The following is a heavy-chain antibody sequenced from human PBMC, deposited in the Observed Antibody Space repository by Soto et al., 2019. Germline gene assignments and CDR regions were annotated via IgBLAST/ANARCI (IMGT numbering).Heavy chain of an antibody. CDR3: AREINNWFDP. CDR1: GGSISSGGHY. V-gene: IGHV4-31*03. J-gene: IGHJ5*02. Sequence: QVQLQESGPGLVKPSQTLSLTCTVSGGSISSGGHYWSWIRQHPGKGLEWIGYSYYSGSTYYNPSLKSRVTILVDTSKIQFSLKLSSVTAADTAVYYCAREINNWFDPWGQGTLVTVST. CDR2: SYYSGST. D-gene: IGHD3-16*01.